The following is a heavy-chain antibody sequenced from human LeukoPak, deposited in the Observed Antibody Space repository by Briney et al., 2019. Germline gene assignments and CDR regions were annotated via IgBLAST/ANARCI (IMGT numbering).Heavy chain of an antibody. J-gene: IGHJ4*02. CDR1: GGSISSSSYY. Sequence: SETLSLTCTVSGGSISSSSYYWAWIRQPPGKGLEWIGAIYYSGNTNYNPSLKSRVTISVDTSKNQCSLKLSSVTAADTAVYYCARHRIPAALASAFDYWGQGTLVTVSS. D-gene: IGHD2-2*01. V-gene: IGHV4-39*01. CDR2: IYYSGNT. CDR3: ARHRIPAALASAFDY.